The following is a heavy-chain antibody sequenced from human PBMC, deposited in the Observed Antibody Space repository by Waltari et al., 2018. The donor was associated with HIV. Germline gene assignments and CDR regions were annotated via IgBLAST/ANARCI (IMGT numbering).Heavy chain of an antibody. CDR1: GYPFTNYD. J-gene: IGHJ5*02. D-gene: IGHD3-3*01. CDR2: MNPSTGNA. V-gene: IGHV1-8*02. CDR3: STSRPGAMFGDA. Sequence: QGQLVQSGAEVKQSGASVRISCKASGYPFTNYDINWLRQAMGQGLEWMGWMNPSTGNAGFAHNFQGRVVMTRDIPINTAYMELSGLTSHDAAVYYCSTSRPGAMFGDAWGQGTLVTVSS.